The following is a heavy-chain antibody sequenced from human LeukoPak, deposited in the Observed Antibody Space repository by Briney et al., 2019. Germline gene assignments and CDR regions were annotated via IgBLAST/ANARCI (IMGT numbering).Heavy chain of an antibody. J-gene: IGHJ5*02. Sequence: AASVKVSCKASGYTFTSYYMHWVRQAPGQGLEWMGIINPSGGSTSYAQKFQGRVTMTRDTSTSTVYMELSSLRSEDTAVYYCARVNRGLWFGELGNWFDPWGQGTLVTVSS. V-gene: IGHV1-46*01. CDR1: GYTFTSYY. CDR3: ARVNRGLWFGELGNWFDP. CDR2: INPSGGST. D-gene: IGHD3-10*01.